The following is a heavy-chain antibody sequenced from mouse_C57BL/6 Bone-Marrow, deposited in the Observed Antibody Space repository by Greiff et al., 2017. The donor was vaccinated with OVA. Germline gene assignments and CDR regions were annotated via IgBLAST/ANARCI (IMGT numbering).Heavy chain of an antibody. CDR1: GYTFTSYW. J-gene: IGHJ3*01. CDR3: ATITTKFAY. CDR2: IDPSDSYT. V-gene: IGHV1-59*01. Sequence: QVQLQQPGAELVRPGTSVKLSCKASGYTFTSYWMHWVKQRPGQGLEWIGVIDPSDSYTNYNQKFKGKATLTVDTSSSTAYMQLSSLTSEDSAVYYCATITTKFAYWGQGTLVTVSA. D-gene: IGHD1-2*01.